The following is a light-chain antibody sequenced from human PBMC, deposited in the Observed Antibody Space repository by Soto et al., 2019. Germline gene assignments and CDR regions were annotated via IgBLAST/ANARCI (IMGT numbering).Light chain of an antibody. CDR2: SYN. CDR3: AAWDDSLTGYV. CDR1: SSNIGSNT. Sequence: QSVLTQPPSASGTPGQRVTISCSGSSSNIGSNTVNWYQQLPGTAHKLLIYSYNQRPSGVPDRFSGSKSGTSASLAISGLQSEDEADYYCAAWDDSLTGYVFGTGTKLTVL. J-gene: IGLJ1*01. V-gene: IGLV1-44*01.